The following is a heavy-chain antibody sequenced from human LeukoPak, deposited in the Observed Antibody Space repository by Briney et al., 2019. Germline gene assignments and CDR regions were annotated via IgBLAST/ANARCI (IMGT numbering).Heavy chain of an antibody. V-gene: IGHV1-69*13. J-gene: IGHJ3*02. CDR1: GGTFSSYA. CDR3: ARGGIVVVPPDISHHEALHI. Sequence: GASVKVSCKASGGTFSSYAISWVRQAPRQGLEWMGGIIPVFGTAIYAQKFQGKVTITADESTSTAYMALSTLRSEDTAVYYCARGGIVVVPPDISHHEALHIWGQGTMVTVSS. D-gene: IGHD2-2*01. CDR2: IIPVFGTA.